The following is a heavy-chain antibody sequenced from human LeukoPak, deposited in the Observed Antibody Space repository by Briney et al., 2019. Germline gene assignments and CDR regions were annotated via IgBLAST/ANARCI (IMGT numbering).Heavy chain of an antibody. CDR1: GFTFSSYA. D-gene: IGHD3-10*01. V-gene: IGHV3-30*04. J-gene: IGHJ5*02. Sequence: QSGGSLRLSCAASGFTFSSYAMHWVRQAPGKGLEWVAVISYDRSNKYYADSVKGRFTISRDNAKNTLYLQMNSLRAEDTAVYYCARDFSYYYGSGSYYPNNWFDPWGQGTLVTVSS. CDR2: ISYDRSNK. CDR3: ARDFSYYYGSGSYYPNNWFDP.